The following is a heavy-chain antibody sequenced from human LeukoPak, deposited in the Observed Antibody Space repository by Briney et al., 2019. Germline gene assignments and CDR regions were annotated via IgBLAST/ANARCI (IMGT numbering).Heavy chain of an antibody. CDR3: AREDPDGYNSRY. J-gene: IGHJ4*02. D-gene: IGHD5-24*01. Sequence: ASVKVSCKASGYTFTSYDINWVRQATGQGLEWMGWMNPNSGNTGYAQKFQGRVTMTRNTSISTAYMGLSSLRSEDTAVYYCAREDPDGYNSRYWGQGTLVTVSS. CDR2: MNPNSGNT. CDR1: GYTFTSYD. V-gene: IGHV1-8*01.